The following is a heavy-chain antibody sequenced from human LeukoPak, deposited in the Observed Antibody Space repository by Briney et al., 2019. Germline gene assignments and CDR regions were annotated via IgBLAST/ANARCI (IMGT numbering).Heavy chain of an antibody. CDR1: GGSISSGGYY. V-gene: IGHV4-61*08. CDR2: IYYSGST. D-gene: IGHD3-22*01. Sequence: SETLSLTCTVSGGSISSGGYYWSWIRQPPGKGLEWIGYIYYSGSTNYNPSLKSRVTISVDTSKNQFSLKLSSVTAADTAVYYCARYHPHYYDSSGYYVYYGMDVWGQGTTVTVSS. CDR3: ARYHPHYYDSSGYYVYYGMDV. J-gene: IGHJ6*02.